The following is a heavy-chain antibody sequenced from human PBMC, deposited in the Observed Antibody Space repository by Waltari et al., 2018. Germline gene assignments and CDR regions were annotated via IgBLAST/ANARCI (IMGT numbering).Heavy chain of an antibody. J-gene: IGHJ4*02. V-gene: IGHV3-74*01. CDR2: IXGDGSXM. CDR3: XRVDNNGLEPFXY. D-gene: IGHD1-1*01. CDR1: GFTLSNYW. Sequence: EVXXVESGGXLVQXGGSLRLSXAASGFTLSNYWIHWVRQAPGKGLVWVSCIXGDGSXMTYADSVKGXFTLSRDNAKSTVYLQMXSLRAEDTXLXYCXRVDNNGLEPFXYWGQGTLVTVSX.